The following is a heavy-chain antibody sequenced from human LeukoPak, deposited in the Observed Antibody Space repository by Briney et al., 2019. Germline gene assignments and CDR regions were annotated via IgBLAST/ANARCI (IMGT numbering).Heavy chain of an antibody. CDR2: INPNSGGT. Sequence: ASVKVSCTASGYTFTNYYMHWIRQAPGQGLEWMGWINPNSGGTNYAQKFQGSVSMTRDTSITTAYMELSRLRFDDTAVYYCARVTLRFLGDAFDLWGQGTMVTVSS. V-gene: IGHV1-2*02. CDR3: ARVTLRFLGDAFDL. D-gene: IGHD3-3*01. J-gene: IGHJ3*01. CDR1: GYTFTNYY.